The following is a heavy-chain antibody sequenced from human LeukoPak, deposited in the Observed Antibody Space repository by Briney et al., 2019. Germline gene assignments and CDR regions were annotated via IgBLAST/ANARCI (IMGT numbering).Heavy chain of an antibody. CDR2: ISSSSSYI. D-gene: IGHD6-6*01. CDR3: ARDGKQLVGSYFQH. CDR1: GFTFSSYS. J-gene: IGHJ1*01. Sequence: GGSLRLSCAASGFTFSSYSMNWVRQAPGKGLEWVSSISSSSSYIYYADSVKGRFTISRGNAKNSLYLQMNSLRAEDTAVYYCARDGKQLVGSYFQHWGQGTLVTVSS. V-gene: IGHV3-21*01.